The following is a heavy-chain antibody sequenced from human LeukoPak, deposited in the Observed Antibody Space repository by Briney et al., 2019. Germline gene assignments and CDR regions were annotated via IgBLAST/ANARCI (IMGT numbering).Heavy chain of an antibody. CDR1: GFTFSTYW. D-gene: IGHD3-10*01. Sequence: GSLRLSCAASGFTFSTYWMNWVRQAPGKGLEWVANIKQDGNEKYYVDSVKGRFTISRDNAKNSLYLQMNSLRAEDTAVYYCAKESTMVRGVRGGFDPWGQGTLVTVSS. V-gene: IGHV3-7*03. CDR3: AKESTMVRGVRGGFDP. J-gene: IGHJ5*02. CDR2: IKQDGNEK.